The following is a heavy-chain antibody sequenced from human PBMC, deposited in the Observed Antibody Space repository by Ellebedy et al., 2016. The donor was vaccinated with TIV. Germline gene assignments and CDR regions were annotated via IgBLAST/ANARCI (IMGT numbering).Heavy chain of an antibody. D-gene: IGHD1-7*01. V-gene: IGHV3-23*01. CDR1: GISVRSYA. CDR2: LGGVGGTT. J-gene: IGHJ4*02. Sequence: PGGSLRLSCAASGISVRSYAMSWVRQAPGKGLEWVSTLGGVGGTTYYRESVKGRFTISRDTSRNTLYLQMSSLRAEDTAVYYSAKIPVAYNWNYADDYWGQGALVTVSS. CDR3: AKIPVAYNWNYADDY.